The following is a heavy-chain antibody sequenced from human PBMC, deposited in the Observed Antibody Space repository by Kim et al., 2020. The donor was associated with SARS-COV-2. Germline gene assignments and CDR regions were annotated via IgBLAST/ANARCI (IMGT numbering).Heavy chain of an antibody. CDR1: AFTFSSYG. J-gene: IGHJ4*02. CDR3: AKALARGSSTFDY. V-gene: IGHV3-23*01. CDR2: VSSSGSYT. Sequence: LSLTCAASAFTFSSYGMTWVRQAPGKGLEWVSFVSSSGSYTYYADSVKGRFTISRDNSKNTLHLQLNSLRVEDSAIYYCAKALARGSSTFDYWGQGTLVTVSS. D-gene: IGHD3-16*01.